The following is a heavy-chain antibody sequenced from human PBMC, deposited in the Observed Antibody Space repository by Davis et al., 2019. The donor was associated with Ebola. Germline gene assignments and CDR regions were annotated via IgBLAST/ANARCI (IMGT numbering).Heavy chain of an antibody. CDR2: IRNKAYGGTT. D-gene: IGHD1-26*01. V-gene: IGHV3-49*04. CDR3: ARESGGGIDY. CDR1: GFNFGEYA. J-gene: IGHJ4*02. Sequence: GRSLRLSCTAPGFNFGEYALTWVRQTPRKGLEWLGFIRNKAYGGTTEYAASVKGRFTISRDDSGNIAYLQMNSLKIEDTAVYYCARESGGGIDYWGQGTLVTVSS.